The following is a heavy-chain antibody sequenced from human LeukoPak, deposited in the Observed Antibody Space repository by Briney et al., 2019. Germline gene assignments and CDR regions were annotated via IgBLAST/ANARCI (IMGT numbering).Heavy chain of an antibody. D-gene: IGHD3-3*02. V-gene: IGHV3-30-3*01. CDR3: ARDFAVGFLEWLGYFDY. Sequence: GRSLRLSCAASGFTFSSYAMHWVRLAPGKGLEWVAVISYDGGNKYYADSVKGRFTISRDNSKNTLYLRMNSLRAEDTAVYYCARDFAVGFLEWLGYFDYWGQGTLVTVSS. CDR1: GFTFSSYA. J-gene: IGHJ4*02. CDR2: ISYDGGNK.